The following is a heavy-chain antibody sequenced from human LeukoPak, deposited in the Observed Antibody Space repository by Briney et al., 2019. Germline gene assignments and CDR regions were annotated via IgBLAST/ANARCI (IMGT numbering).Heavy chain of an antibody. D-gene: IGHD3-3*01. Sequence: PGGSLRLSCAASGFTFSDYSMNWVRQAPGKGLEWVSSISRNSRRVYYGGSVWGRFTISRDNSKNTLYLQMNSLRAEDTAVYYCAAYDFWSGYPSALDAFDIWGQGTMVTVSS. CDR2: ISRNSRRV. V-gene: IGHV3-21*04. CDR1: GFTFSDYS. J-gene: IGHJ3*02. CDR3: AAYDFWSGYPSALDAFDI.